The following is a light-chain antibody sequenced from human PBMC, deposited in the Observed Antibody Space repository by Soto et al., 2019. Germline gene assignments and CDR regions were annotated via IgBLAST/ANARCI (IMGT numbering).Light chain of an antibody. V-gene: IGKV3D-15*01. CDR1: QSVRSD. Sequence: EIVLTQSPATLSLSPGERATLSCRASQSVRSDLAWYRQKPGQAPRLLIYDASKRATGISARFSGSGSGTEFTLTISSLQSEDFAVYYCQQYNNWPQTFGQGTKVDI. CDR3: QQYNNWPQT. J-gene: IGKJ1*01. CDR2: DAS.